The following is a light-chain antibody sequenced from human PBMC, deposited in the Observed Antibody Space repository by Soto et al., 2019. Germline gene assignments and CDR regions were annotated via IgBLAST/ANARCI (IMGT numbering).Light chain of an antibody. CDR1: ESVSSN. CDR3: QQYGSSIT. CDR2: GAS. V-gene: IGKV3-20*01. J-gene: IGKJ5*01. Sequence: EVVMTQSPATLSVSPGERATLSFRASESVSSNLAWYQQRPGQAPRLLIYGASYRAAGIPDRFSGSGSGTDFTLTISRLEPEDFAVYYCQQYGSSITFGQGTRLETK.